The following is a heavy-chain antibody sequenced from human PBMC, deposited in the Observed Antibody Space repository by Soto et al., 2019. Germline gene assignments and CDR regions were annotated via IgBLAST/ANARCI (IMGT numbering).Heavy chain of an antibody. V-gene: IGHV3-23*01. CDR2: VSNGGTST. CDR3: VKDVAASGWFDP. CDR1: GFMFSGYA. J-gene: IGHJ5*02. Sequence: EVQLLESGGGLAQSGESLRLTCAASGFMFSGYAMSWVRQAPGKGLEWVSAVSNGGTSTSYADSVKGRFTISRDNSKNTLYLQMSSLGAEDTALYYCVKDVAASGWFDPWGQGTLVIVSS. D-gene: IGHD2-15*01.